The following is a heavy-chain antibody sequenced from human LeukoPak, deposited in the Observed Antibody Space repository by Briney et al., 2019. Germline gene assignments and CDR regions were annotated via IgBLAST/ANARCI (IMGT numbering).Heavy chain of an antibody. J-gene: IGHJ6*03. Sequence: ASVKVSCKASGGTFTSYGISWVRQAPGQGLEWMGWISAYNGNTNYAQKLQGRVTMTTDTSTSTAYMELRSLRSDDTAVYYCARVAGLKTTVTSRYYYYYMDVWGKGTTVTVSS. CDR3: ARVAGLKTTVTSRYYYYYMDV. CDR2: ISAYNGNT. CDR1: GGTFTSYG. D-gene: IGHD4-17*01. V-gene: IGHV1-18*01.